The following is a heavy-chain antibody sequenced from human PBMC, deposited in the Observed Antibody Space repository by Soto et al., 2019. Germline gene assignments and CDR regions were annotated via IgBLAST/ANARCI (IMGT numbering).Heavy chain of an antibody. D-gene: IGHD6-13*01. J-gene: IGHJ4*02. CDR1: GFTFDDYA. CDR3: AKARLAAAGHFDY. V-gene: IGHV3-9*01. CDR2: ISWNSGSI. Sequence: GGSLILSCAASGFTFDDYAMHWVRQAPGKGLEWVSGISWNSGSIGYADSVKGRFTISRDNAKNSLYLQMNSLRAEDTALYYCAKARLAAAGHFDYWGQGT.